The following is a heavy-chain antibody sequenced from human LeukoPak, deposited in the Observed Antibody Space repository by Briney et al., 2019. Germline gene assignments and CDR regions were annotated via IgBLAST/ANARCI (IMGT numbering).Heavy chain of an antibody. D-gene: IGHD3-3*01. V-gene: IGHV4-61*02. Sequence: PSQTLSLTCTVSGGSISSGRYYWSWIRQPAGKGLEWLGRIHTSGSTNYNPSLKSRVTISVDTSKNQFSLKLSSVTAADTAVYYCARVRAVIIAGGYYYYMDVWGKGTTVTVSS. CDR3: ARVRAVIIAGGYYYYMDV. CDR2: IHTSGST. J-gene: IGHJ6*03. CDR1: GGSISSGRYY.